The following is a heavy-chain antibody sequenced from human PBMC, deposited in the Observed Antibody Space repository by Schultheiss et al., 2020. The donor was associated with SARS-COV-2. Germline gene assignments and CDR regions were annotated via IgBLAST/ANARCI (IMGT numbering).Heavy chain of an antibody. CDR1: GFTFSSYA. V-gene: IGHV3-30-3*01. D-gene: IGHD2-2*01. CDR3: ARDLLDVGNCSSTSCYLWYYYGMDV. CDR2: ISYDGSNK. Sequence: GGSLRLSCAASGFTFSSYAMHWVRQAPGKGLEWVAVISYDGSNKYYADSVKGRFTISRDNSKNTLYLQMNSLRAEDTAVYYCARDLLDVGNCSSTSCYLWYYYGMDVWGQGTTVTVSS. J-gene: IGHJ6*02.